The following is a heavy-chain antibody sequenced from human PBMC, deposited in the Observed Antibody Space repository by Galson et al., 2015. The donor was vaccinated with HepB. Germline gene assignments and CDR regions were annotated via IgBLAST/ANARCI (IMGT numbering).Heavy chain of an antibody. CDR2: INSDGSLT. Sequence: SLRLSCAASGFTFTNYWMHWVRQAPGKGLVWVSRINSDGSLTTDADSVRGRFTISRDNSKNTVYLQMNSLRREDTAVYYCARDRGLHEDLTPIDYWGQGTLVTVSS. J-gene: IGHJ4*02. CDR1: GFTFTNYW. D-gene: IGHD4/OR15-4a*01. V-gene: IGHV3-74*01. CDR3: ARDRGLHEDLTPIDY.